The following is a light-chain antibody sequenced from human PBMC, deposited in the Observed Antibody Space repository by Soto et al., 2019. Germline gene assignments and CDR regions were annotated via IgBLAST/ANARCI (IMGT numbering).Light chain of an antibody. CDR3: SSYGGNNNLV. J-gene: IGLJ2*01. Sequence: QSVLTQPPSASGSPGQSVTISCTGTSSDVGGYNYVSWYQQHPGKAPKLMIYEVSKRPSGVPGRFSASKSGNTASLTVSGLQAEDEADYYCSSYGGNNNLVFGGGTQLTGL. V-gene: IGLV2-8*01. CDR2: EVS. CDR1: SSDVGGYNY.